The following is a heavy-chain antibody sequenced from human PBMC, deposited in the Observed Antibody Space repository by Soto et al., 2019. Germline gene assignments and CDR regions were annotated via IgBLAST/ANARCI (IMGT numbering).Heavy chain of an antibody. V-gene: IGHV4-30-4*01. CDR2: IYYSGST. D-gene: IGHD3-3*02. Sequence: SETLSLTCTVSGGSISSGDYYWSWIRQPPGKGLEWIGYIYYSGSTYYNPSLKSRVTISVDTSKNQFSLKLSSVTAADTAVYYCVSPKIAFYNWFDPWGQGTLVTVSS. CDR3: VSPKIAFYNWFDP. CDR1: GGSISSGDYY. J-gene: IGHJ5*02.